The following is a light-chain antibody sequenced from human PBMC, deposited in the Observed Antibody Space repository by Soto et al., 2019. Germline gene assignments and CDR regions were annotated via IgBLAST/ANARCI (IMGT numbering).Light chain of an antibody. CDR1: QRVSSGY. CDR2: GAS. V-gene: IGKV3-20*01. CDR3: QQYGSSPPSST. J-gene: IGKJ5*01. Sequence: EIVLTQSPVTLSLSPGERATLSCRASQRVSSGYLAWYQQNPGQAPRLLIYGASNRATDIPDRFSGRGSGTDFTLTISRLEPEDFAVYYCQQYGSSPPSSTFGQATRLEIK.